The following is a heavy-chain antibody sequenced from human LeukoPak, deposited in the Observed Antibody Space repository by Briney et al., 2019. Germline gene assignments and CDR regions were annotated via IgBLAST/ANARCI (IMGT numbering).Heavy chain of an antibody. CDR3: ARGITIPSGGGP. V-gene: IGHV1-18*01. CDR1: GYSFTSYG. D-gene: IGHD3-3*01. Sequence: GASVKVSCKASGYSFTSYGISWVRQAPGQGLEWMGWISGYNGNTNHVQKLQGRVTMTTDTSTSTAYMELRSLRSDDTAVYYCARGITIPSGGGPRGQGTLVTVSS. J-gene: IGHJ5*02. CDR2: ISGYNGNT.